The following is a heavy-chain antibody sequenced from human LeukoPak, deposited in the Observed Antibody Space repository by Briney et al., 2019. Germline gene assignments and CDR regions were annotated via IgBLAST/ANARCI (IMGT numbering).Heavy chain of an antibody. CDR3: ARDPTQWLRYGYFDY. J-gene: IGHJ4*02. CDR2: IKQDGSEE. CDR1: GFTFSNYW. V-gene: IGHV3-7*01. D-gene: IGHD5-12*01. Sequence: RGSLRLSCAASGFTFSNYWMGWVGQAPGEGLEWVANIKQDGSEEEYVDPLKGRFTISRDNAKNSLYPQMNSLRAEDTAVYYCARDPTQWLRYGYFDYWGQGTLVTVSS.